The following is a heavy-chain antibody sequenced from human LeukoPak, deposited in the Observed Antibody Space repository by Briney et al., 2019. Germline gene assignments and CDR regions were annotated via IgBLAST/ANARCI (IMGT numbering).Heavy chain of an antibody. D-gene: IGHD3-10*01. J-gene: IGHJ4*02. CDR2: ISSSSGTI. V-gene: IGHV3-48*01. CDR3: AKDKSFFGSGSSTDY. Sequence: QPGGSLRLSCAASGFTFSSYSMNWVRQAPGKGLEWVSYISSSSGTIYYADSVKGRFTISRDNAKNSLYLQMNSLRAEDTAVYYCAKDKSFFGSGSSTDYWGQGTLVTVSS. CDR1: GFTFSSYS.